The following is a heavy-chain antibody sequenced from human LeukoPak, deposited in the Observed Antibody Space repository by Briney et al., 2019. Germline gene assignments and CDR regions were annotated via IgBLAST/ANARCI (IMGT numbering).Heavy chain of an antibody. CDR1: GFSLSTNA. J-gene: IGHJ4*02. CDR3: ARRGGRNGWGDFDY. D-gene: IGHD3-10*01. CDR2: ISVSGDST. V-gene: IGHV3-23*01. Sequence: GGSLRLSSAASGFSLSTNAMTWVRQAPGKGLEWVSTISVSGDSTFYADSVQGRFTISRDTSKNSLSLHMNSLRAEDTAVYFCARRGGRNGWGDFDYWGQGTLVTASS.